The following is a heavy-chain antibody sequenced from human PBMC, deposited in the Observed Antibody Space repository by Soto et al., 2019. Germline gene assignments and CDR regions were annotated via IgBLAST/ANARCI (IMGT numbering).Heavy chain of an antibody. Sequence: EVHLVESGGGLAKPGVSLRLSCAASGFSFSIYTMNWVRQAPGKGLEWVSSIGPSSNAIYYADAVKGRFTISRDNATNSLYLQMNSLGGEDTAVYYCANGGTAAATIRHWGPGTLVTVSS. V-gene: IGHV3-21*01. D-gene: IGHD6-13*01. CDR3: ANGGTAAATIRH. CDR2: IGPSSNAI. J-gene: IGHJ4*02. CDR1: GFSFSIYT.